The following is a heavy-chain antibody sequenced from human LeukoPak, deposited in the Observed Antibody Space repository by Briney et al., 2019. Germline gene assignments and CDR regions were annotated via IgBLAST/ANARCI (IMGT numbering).Heavy chain of an antibody. Sequence: GGSLRLSCAASGFTFSSYGMHWVRQAPGKGLEYVSAISSNGGSTYYANSVKGRFTISRDNSKNTLYLQMGSLRAEDMAVYYCARGVTDSSSSVPFTPPDYWGQGTLVTVSS. J-gene: IGHJ4*02. D-gene: IGHD6-6*01. CDR2: ISSNGGST. CDR1: GFTFSSYG. CDR3: ARGVTDSSSSVPFTPPDY. V-gene: IGHV3-64*01.